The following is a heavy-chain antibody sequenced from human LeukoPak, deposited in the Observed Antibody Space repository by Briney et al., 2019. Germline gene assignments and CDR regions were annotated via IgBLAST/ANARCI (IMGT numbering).Heavy chain of an antibody. Sequence: PGGSLRLSCAASGFTFSDYYMSWVRQAPGKGLEWVSYISSSGNTIYYADSVKGRFTISRDNAKNSLYLQMNSLGAEDTAVYYCARGTSSGWYGFDSWGQGTLVTVSS. V-gene: IGHV3-11*04. J-gene: IGHJ4*02. CDR2: ISSSGNTI. CDR3: ARGTSSGWYGFDS. CDR1: GFTFSDYY. D-gene: IGHD6-19*01.